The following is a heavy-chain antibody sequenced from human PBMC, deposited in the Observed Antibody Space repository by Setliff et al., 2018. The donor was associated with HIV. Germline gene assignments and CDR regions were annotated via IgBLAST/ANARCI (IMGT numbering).Heavy chain of an antibody. CDR2: IYHTGQT. CDR3: ARQIASGCWAFDS. V-gene: IGHV4-39*01. CDR1: SDSISSRSDF. D-gene: IGHD3-3*01. J-gene: IGHJ4*02. Sequence: SETLSLTCTVSSDSISSRSDFWWGWIRQPPGKGLEWIGSIYHTGQTYDNPSVKSRLTISVDTDENQFSLKLRSVTAAETAVYYCARQIASGCWAFDSWGQGTLVTVPQ.